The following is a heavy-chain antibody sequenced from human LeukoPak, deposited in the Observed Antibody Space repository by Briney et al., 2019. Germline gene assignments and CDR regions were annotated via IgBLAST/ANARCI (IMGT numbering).Heavy chain of an antibody. Sequence: GEFLKISCKGSGYSFTSYWIGWVRQMPGKGLEWMGIIYPGDSDTRYSPSFQGQVTISADKSISTAYLQWSSLKASDTAMYYCARHVPAYDILTGPIDRWGQGTLVTVSS. J-gene: IGHJ5*02. V-gene: IGHV5-51*01. CDR1: GYSFTSYW. CDR3: ARHVPAYDILTGPIDR. CDR2: IYPGDSDT. D-gene: IGHD3-9*01.